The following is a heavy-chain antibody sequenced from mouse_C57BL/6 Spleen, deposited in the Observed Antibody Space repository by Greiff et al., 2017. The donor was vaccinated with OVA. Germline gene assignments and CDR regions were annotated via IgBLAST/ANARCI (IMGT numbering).Heavy chain of an antibody. D-gene: IGHD3-2*02. CDR2: IDPENGDT. J-gene: IGHJ3*01. V-gene: IGHV14-4*01. CDR3: TRAQRAY. CDR1: GFNIKDDY. Sequence: EVKLQESGAELVRPGASVKLSCTASGFNIKDDYMHWVKQRPEQGLEWIGWIDPENGDTEYASKFQGKATITADTSSNTAYLQLSSLTSEDTAVYYCTRAQRAYWGQGTLVTVSA.